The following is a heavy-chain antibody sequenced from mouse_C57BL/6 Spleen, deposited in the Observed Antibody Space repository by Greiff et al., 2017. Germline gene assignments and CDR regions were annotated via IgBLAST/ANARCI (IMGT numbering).Heavy chain of an antibody. CDR3: ARDEDHGSSYDWYFDV. D-gene: IGHD1-1*01. Sequence: QVQLQQPGAELVRPGSSVKLSCKASGYTFTSYWMHWVKQRPIQGLEWIGNIDPSDSETHYNQKFKDKATLTVDKSSSTAYMQLSSLTSEDSAVYYCARDEDHGSSYDWYFDVWGTGTTVTVSS. CDR1: GYTFTSYW. V-gene: IGHV1-52*01. J-gene: IGHJ1*03. CDR2: IDPSDSET.